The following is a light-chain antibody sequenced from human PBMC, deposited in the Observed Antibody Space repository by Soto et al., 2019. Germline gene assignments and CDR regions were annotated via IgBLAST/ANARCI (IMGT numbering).Light chain of an antibody. Sequence: DIQMTQSPTSLSASVGDRVTITCRASQGIRNYVAWYQQIPGKALKLLIYAASTLQSGVPSRFSGSGSGADFTATSIGLQPEDVATDADPKKPSVPVFGPGNKVESK. CDR1: QGIRNY. V-gene: IGKV1-27*01. CDR3: PKKPSVPV. J-gene: IGKJ3*01. CDR2: AAS.